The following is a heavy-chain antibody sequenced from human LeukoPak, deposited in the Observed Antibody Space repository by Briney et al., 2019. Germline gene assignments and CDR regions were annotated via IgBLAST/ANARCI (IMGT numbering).Heavy chain of an antibody. J-gene: IGHJ4*02. CDR1: GITFSSYS. CDR2: ISSSSSTI. CDR3: AKDLLYSRATG. Sequence: PGGSLRLSCAASGITFSSYSMNWVRQAPGKGLEWVSYISSSSSTIYYADSVKGRFTISRDNAKNTLYLQMNSLRAEDTAVYYCAKDLLYSRATGWGQGTLVTVSS. V-gene: IGHV3-48*01. D-gene: IGHD6-13*01.